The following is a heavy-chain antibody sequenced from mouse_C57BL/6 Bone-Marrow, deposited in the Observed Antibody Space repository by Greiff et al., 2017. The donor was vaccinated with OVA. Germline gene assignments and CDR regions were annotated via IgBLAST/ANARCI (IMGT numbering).Heavy chain of an antibody. J-gene: IGHJ3*01. CDR3: ARRNYGSSPFAY. V-gene: IGHV1-50*01. D-gene: IGHD1-1*01. CDR2: IAPSDSYT. CDR1: GYTFTSYW. Sequence: VQLQQPGAELVKPGASVKLSCTASGYTFTSYWMQWVKQRPGQGLEWIGEIAPSDSYTNYNQKFKGKATLTVDTSSSTAYMQLSSLTSEDSAVYYCARRNYGSSPFAYWGQGTLVTVSA.